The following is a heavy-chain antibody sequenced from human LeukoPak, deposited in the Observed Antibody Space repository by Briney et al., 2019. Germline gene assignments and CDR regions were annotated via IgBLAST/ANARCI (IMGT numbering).Heavy chain of an antibody. CDR2: IYYSGST. CDR1: GGSISSYY. V-gene: IGHV4-59*01. CDR3: ARDGLDHYMDV. D-gene: IGHD3/OR15-3a*01. J-gene: IGHJ6*03. Sequence: PSETLSLTCTVSGGSISSYYWSWIRQPPGKGLEWIGYIYYSGSTNYNPSLKSRVTISVDTSKNQFSLKLSSVTAADTAVYFCARDGLDHYMDVWGKGTTVTVSS.